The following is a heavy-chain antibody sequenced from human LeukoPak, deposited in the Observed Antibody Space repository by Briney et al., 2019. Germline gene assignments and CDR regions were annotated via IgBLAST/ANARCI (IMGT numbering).Heavy chain of an antibody. V-gene: IGHV3-23*01. J-gene: IGHJ4*02. D-gene: IGHD6-19*01. CDR1: GFTFSSYA. Sequence: PGGSLRLSCAASGFTFSSYAMSWVRQVPGKGLEWVSTISGSGGVTYYADSVKGRFTISRDNSKNSLYLQMNSLRAEDTAVYYCAKATWYSSGWVDYWGQGTLVTVSS. CDR2: ISGSGGVT. CDR3: AKATWYSSGWVDY.